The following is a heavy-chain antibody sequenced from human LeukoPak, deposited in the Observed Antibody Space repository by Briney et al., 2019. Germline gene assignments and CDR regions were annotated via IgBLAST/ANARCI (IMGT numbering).Heavy chain of an antibody. CDR3: ARDRFTSGSYFFDY. Sequence: GGSLRLSCAASAFTFSDYSMNRVRQAPGKGLEWISYISGRSSTIYYADSVRGRFTISRDNAKNSMYLQMNSLRAEDTAVYYCARDRFTSGSYFFDYWGQGTLVTVSS. J-gene: IGHJ4*02. CDR1: AFTFSDYS. V-gene: IGHV3-48*01. D-gene: IGHD1-26*01. CDR2: ISGRSSTI.